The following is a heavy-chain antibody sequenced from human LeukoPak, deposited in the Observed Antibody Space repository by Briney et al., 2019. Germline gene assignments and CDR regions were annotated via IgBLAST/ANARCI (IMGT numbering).Heavy chain of an antibody. CDR3: ARHSSYYGNFDY. V-gene: IGHV4-39*01. CDR2: IYYSGST. D-gene: IGHD3-10*01. J-gene: IGHJ4*02. CDR1: GGSISSSSYY. Sequence: PSETLSLTSSVSGGSISSSSYYWGWIRHPPGKGLEWIGSIYYSGSTYYNPSLKSRVTISVDTSKNQFSLKLSSVTAADTAVYHCARHSSYYGNFDYWGQGTLVTVSS.